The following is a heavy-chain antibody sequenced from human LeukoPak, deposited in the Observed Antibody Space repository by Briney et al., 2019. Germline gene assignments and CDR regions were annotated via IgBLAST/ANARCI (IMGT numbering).Heavy chain of an antibody. CDR1: GGSFSGYY. D-gene: IGHD6-6*01. Sequence: PSETLSLTCAVYGGSFSGYYWSWIRQPPGKGLEWIEEINHSGSTNYNPSLKSRVTMSVDTSKNQISLKLSSVTAADTAVYYCARRAYSRSSIGFDYYYYIDIWGKGTTVTVSS. CDR3: ARRAYSRSSIGFDYYYYIDI. CDR2: INHSGST. V-gene: IGHV4-34*01. J-gene: IGHJ6*03.